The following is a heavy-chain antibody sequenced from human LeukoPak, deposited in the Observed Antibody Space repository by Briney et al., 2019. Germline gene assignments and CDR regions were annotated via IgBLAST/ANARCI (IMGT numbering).Heavy chain of an antibody. Sequence: GESLKISCKGSGYSFTRYWIGWVRQMPGKGLEWMGIIYPGDSETRYSPSFQGQVTISADKSFSTAYLQWRSPKASDTAMYYCARWQLANGAFDIWGQGTMVTVSS. CDR1: GYSFTRYW. D-gene: IGHD6-6*01. J-gene: IGHJ3*02. CDR2: IYPGDSET. CDR3: ARWQLANGAFDI. V-gene: IGHV5-51*01.